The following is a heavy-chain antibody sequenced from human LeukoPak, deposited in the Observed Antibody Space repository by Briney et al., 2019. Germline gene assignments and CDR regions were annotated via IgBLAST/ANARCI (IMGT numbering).Heavy chain of an antibody. CDR2: ISYDGSSK. V-gene: IGHV3-30*18. D-gene: IGHD2-15*01. CDR1: GFTFSSYG. CDR3: AKDDAYIIDY. J-gene: IGHJ4*02. Sequence: GGSLRLSCAASGFTFSSYGMHWVRQAPGKGLEWVAVISYDGSSKDYADSVKGRSTISRDNSKNTLYLQMNSLTVEDTAVYYCAKDDAYIIDYWGQGTLVTVSS.